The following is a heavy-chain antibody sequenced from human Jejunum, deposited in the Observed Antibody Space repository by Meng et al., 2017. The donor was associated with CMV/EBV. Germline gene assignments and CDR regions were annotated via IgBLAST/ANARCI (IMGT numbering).Heavy chain of an antibody. CDR3: ARLPYAGNYYLDY. Sequence: CAASGFTFSHYWRHWVRQVPGKGLVWVSRINSDGSTTTYADSVKGRFTISRDNARNTLYLQLNSLRAEDTAVYYCARLPYAGNYYLDYWGQGTLVTVSS. V-gene: IGHV3-74*03. J-gene: IGHJ4*02. CDR1: GFTFSHYW. CDR2: INSDGSTT. D-gene: IGHD4/OR15-4a*01.